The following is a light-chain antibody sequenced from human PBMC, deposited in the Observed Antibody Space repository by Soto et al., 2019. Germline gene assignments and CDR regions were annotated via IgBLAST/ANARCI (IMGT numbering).Light chain of an antibody. Sequence: QAVVTQPPSASGTPGQSLTISCSGSSSNIGSHFVYWYQHLPGTAPKLLIFRDGQRPSGVPARFFGSKSGTSASLAITGLRSEDEADYYCAVWDQSLTGWVFGGGTKLIVL. CDR3: AVWDQSLTGWV. CDR1: SSNIGSHF. J-gene: IGLJ3*02. CDR2: RDG. V-gene: IGLV1-47*01.